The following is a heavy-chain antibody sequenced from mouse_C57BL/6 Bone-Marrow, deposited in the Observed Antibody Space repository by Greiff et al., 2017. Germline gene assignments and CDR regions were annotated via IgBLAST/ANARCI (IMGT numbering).Heavy chain of an antibody. V-gene: IGHV1-62-2*01. Sequence: VQLQQSGAELVKPGASVKLSCKASGYTFTEYTIHWVKQRSGQGLEWIGWFYPGSGSIKYNEKFKDKATLTASKSSSTVYMELSRLTSEDSAGYFCARHGRRSYYYGSSSFDYWGQGTTLTVSS. D-gene: IGHD1-1*01. CDR3: ARHGRRSYYYGSSSFDY. CDR2: FYPGSGSI. CDR1: GYTFTEYT. J-gene: IGHJ2*01.